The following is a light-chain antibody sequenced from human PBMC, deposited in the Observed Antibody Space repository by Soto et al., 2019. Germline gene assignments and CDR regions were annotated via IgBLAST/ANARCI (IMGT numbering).Light chain of an antibody. CDR3: QQYVSSPFT. Sequence: EIVLTQSPDTLSLSPGERATLSCRASQSVSSSYLAWYQQKPGQAPRLLIYGASSRATGIPDRFSGSGSGTDFTLTISRLEPEDFAVYYCQQYVSSPFTFGPGTKVDIK. J-gene: IGKJ3*01. CDR2: GAS. V-gene: IGKV3-20*01. CDR1: QSVSSSY.